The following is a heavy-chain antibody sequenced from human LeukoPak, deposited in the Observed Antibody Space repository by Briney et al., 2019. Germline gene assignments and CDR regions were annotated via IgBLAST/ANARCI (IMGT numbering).Heavy chain of an antibody. D-gene: IGHD1-26*01. Sequence: PSETLSLTCTVSGGSISSSSYYWGWIRQPPGKGLEWIGSIYYSGSPYYNPSLKSRVTISVDTSKNQFSLKLSSVTAADTAVYYCARPDWDYDAFDIWGQGTMVTVSS. V-gene: IGHV4-39*01. CDR1: GGSISSSSYY. CDR2: IYYSGSP. J-gene: IGHJ3*02. CDR3: ARPDWDYDAFDI.